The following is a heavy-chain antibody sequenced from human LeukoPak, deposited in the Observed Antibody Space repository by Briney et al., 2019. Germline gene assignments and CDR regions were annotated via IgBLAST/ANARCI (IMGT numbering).Heavy chain of an antibody. J-gene: IGHJ4*02. Sequence: PGGSLRLSCAASEFTFSSYAMHWVRQAPGKGLEWVAVISYDGSNLYYADSVKGRFTVSRDNSKNTLYLQMNSLRGEDTAVYYCARSPIWARPYFDYWGQGTLVTVSS. V-gene: IGHV3-30-3*01. CDR2: ISYDGSNL. CDR3: ARSPIWARPYFDY. CDR1: EFTFSSYA. D-gene: IGHD6-6*01.